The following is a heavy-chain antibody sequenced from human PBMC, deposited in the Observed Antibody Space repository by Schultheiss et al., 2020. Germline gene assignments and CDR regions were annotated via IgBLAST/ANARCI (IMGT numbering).Heavy chain of an antibody. D-gene: IGHD4-11*01. Sequence: SETLSLTCTVSGGSISSYYWSWIRQPPGKGLEWIGYIYYSGSTNYNPSLKSRVTISVDTSKNQFSLKLSSVTAADTAVYYCARRGMTTVKYFDYWGQGTLVTVSS. V-gene: IGHV4-59*08. J-gene: IGHJ4*02. CDR2: IYYSGST. CDR3: ARRGMTTVKYFDY. CDR1: GGSISSYY.